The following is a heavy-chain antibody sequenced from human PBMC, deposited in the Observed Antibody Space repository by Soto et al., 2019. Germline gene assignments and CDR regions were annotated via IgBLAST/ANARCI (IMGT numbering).Heavy chain of an antibody. V-gene: IGHV2-70*11. J-gene: IGHJ6*04. Sequence: SGPTLVNPTQTLTLTCTFSRFSLSTSRMCVSWIRQPPGKALEWLARIDWDDDKYYSTSLKTRLTISKDTSKNQVVLTMTNMDPADTPTYYCARMRTYSDTSTGYEADYGMDVCCKRTSVSVAS. CDR1: RFSLSTSRMC. CDR3: ARMRTYSDTSTGYEADYGMDV. CDR2: IDWDDDK. D-gene: IGHD3-9*01.